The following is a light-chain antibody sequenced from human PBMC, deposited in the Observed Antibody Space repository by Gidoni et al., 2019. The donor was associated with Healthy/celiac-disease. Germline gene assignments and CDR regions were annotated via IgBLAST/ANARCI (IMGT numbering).Light chain of an antibody. V-gene: IGKV3-20*01. CDR2: GAS. Sequence: EIVFTPSSGTLSLSPGERATLSCRASQSVSSSYLAWYQQKPGQAPRLLIYGASSRATGIPDRFSGSGSGTDFTLTISRLEPEDFAVYYCQQYDSSPPFTFGPGTKVDIK. CDR3: QQYDSSPPFT. J-gene: IGKJ3*01. CDR1: QSVSSSY.